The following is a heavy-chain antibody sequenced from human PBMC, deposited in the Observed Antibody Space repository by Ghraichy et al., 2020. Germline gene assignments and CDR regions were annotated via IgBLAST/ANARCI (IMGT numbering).Heavy chain of an antibody. D-gene: IGHD3-9*01. CDR3: AKDRILTGYYPNWYFDL. Sequence: GESLNISCAASGFTFSSYAMSWVRQAPGKGLEWVSAISGSGGSTYYADSVKGRFTISRDNSKNTLYLQMNSLRAEDTAVYYCAKDRILTGYYPNWYFDLWGRGTLVTVSS. J-gene: IGHJ2*01. CDR1: GFTFSSYA. V-gene: IGHV3-23*01. CDR2: ISGSGGST.